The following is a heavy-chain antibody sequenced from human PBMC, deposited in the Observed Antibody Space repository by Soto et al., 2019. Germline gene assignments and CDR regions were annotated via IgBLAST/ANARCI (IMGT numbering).Heavy chain of an antibody. CDR1: GVSVSSGSYY. D-gene: IGHD6-6*01. J-gene: IGHJ3*02. Sequence: QVQLQESGPGLVKPSETLSLTCTVSGVSVSSGSYYWSWIRQPPGKGLEWIGYLYYSVNTNYNPSLKSRGTISGDMSNNQFSLKLSSVTAADTAVYYCARVVYDAFDMWGQGTMVTVSS. V-gene: IGHV4-61*01. CDR3: ARVVYDAFDM. CDR2: LYYSVNT.